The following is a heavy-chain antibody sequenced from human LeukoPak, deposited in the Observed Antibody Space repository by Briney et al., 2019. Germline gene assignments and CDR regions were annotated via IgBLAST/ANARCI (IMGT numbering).Heavy chain of an antibody. CDR1: GYSFTSYW. CDR3: ARQTAMGRSGDY. V-gene: IGHV5-51*01. Sequence: GESLMISCKASGYSFTSYWFGWVRQMPGKGLEWMGIIDPSDSETRYTPSFQGQVTISVDKSLTTADLQWNSLKASDTAMYYCARQTAMGRSGDYWGQGTLVTVSS. J-gene: IGHJ4*02. D-gene: IGHD5-18*01. CDR2: IDPSDSET.